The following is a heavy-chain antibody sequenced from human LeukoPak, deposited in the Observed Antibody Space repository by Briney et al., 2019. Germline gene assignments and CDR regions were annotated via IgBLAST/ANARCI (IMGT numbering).Heavy chain of an antibody. D-gene: IGHD5-18*01. CDR1: GFTFSSYW. CDR3: ARDTGGGYSCYDC. CDR2: IKQDGSEK. Sequence: GGSLRLPCAASGFTFSSYWVTWIRQAPGKGLEWVANIKQDGSEKYYVDSVKGRFTISRDNAKNSLYLQMNSLRAEDTAVYYCARDTGGGYSCYDCWGQGTLVTVSS. J-gene: IGHJ4*02. V-gene: IGHV3-7*01.